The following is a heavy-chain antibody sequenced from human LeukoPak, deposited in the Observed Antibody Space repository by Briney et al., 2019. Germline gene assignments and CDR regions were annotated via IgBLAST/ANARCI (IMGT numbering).Heavy chain of an antibody. CDR1: DGSISSSSYY. CDR3: ARLGYCSGGSCYYYYYMDV. J-gene: IGHJ6*03. Sequence: PSETLSLTCTVSDGSISSSSYYWGWIRQPPGKGLEWIGSIYYGSVFYSVSTYYNPSLKSRVTVSGDTSKNQFSLKLSSVTAADTAAYYCARLGYCSGGSCYYYYYMDVWGKGTTVTVSS. CDR2: IYYGSVFYSVST. V-gene: IGHV4-39*07. D-gene: IGHD2-15*01.